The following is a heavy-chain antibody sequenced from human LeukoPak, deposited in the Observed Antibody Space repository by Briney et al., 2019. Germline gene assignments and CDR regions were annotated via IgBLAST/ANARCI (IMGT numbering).Heavy chain of an antibody. J-gene: IGHJ4*02. CDR1: GFTFGSYS. D-gene: IGHD1-26*01. CDR3: ARDRVGATLYFDY. V-gene: IGHV3-48*01. Sequence: PGGSLRLSCAASGFTFGSYSMNWVRQAPGKGLEWVSYISSSSSTIYYADSVKGRFTISRDNAKNSLYLQMNSLRAEDTAVYYCARDRVGATLYFDYWGQGTLVTVSS. CDR2: ISSSSSTI.